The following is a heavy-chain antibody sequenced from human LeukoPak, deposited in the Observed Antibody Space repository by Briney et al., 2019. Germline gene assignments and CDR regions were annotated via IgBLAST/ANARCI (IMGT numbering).Heavy chain of an antibody. CDR1: GGSMNDDF. CDR3: ARTVYTSGWDDY. D-gene: IGHD6-19*01. V-gene: IGHV4-4*07. Sequence: PSETLSLTCTVSGGSMNDDFWSWIRQPAGKGLEWIGRIYSGGTTNYNPSLKSRVTVSVDTSKNQFSLRLTSVTAADTAVYYCARTVYTSGWDDYWGQGALVTVSS. CDR2: IYSGGTT. J-gene: IGHJ4*02.